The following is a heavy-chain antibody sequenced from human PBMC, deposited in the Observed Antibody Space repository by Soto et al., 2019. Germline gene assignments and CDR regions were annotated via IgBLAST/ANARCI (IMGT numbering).Heavy chain of an antibody. CDR2: IFDSGST. Sequence: QVHLQESGPGLVKPSETLSLTCTVSGASISSHYWSWIRQPPGKGLEWIGYIFDSGSTKYNPSLKSRVGISIDTSKNQFSLRLSSVTAADTAVYYCARGPYSGAADYWGQGTLVIVSS. D-gene: IGHD1-26*01. CDR1: GASISSHY. J-gene: IGHJ4*02. CDR3: ARGPYSGAADY. V-gene: IGHV4-59*11.